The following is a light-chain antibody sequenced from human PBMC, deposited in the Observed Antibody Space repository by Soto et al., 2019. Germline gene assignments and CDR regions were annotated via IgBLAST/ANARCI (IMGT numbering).Light chain of an antibody. Sequence: EIVLTQSPGTLSLSPGERATLYCRSSQTVNANFLAWYQQKPGQAPRLLIYGVSNRAPGIPDRFSGSGSGTDITLTISRLEPEDFAVYYCQQRSNWVLTFGGGTKVEIK. J-gene: IGKJ4*01. V-gene: IGKV3D-20*02. CDR3: QQRSNWVLT. CDR2: GVS. CDR1: QTVNANF.